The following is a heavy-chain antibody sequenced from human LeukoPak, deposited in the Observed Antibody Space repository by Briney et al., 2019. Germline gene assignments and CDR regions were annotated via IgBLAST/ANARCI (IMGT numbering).Heavy chain of an antibody. CDR3: ARHDCDSSRCSVNWFDP. V-gene: IGHV4-30-2*03. D-gene: IGHD2/OR15-2a*01. CDR1: GGSISSGGYS. J-gene: IGHJ5*02. Sequence: SQTLSLTCAVSGGSISSGGYSWSWIRQPPGKGLEWIGYIYHSGSTYCNPSLKSRVTISVDTSRNQFSLKLSSVTAADTAVYYCARHDCDSSRCSVNWFDPWGQGTLVTVSS. CDR2: IYHSGST.